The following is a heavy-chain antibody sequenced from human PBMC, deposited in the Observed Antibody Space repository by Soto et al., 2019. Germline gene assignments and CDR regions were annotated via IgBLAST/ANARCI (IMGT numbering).Heavy chain of an antibody. V-gene: IGHV4-4*02. D-gene: IGHD1-7*01. CDR3: ASRDPGTSVDY. J-gene: IGHJ4*02. Sequence: PWETLSLTCAVSGGSFTSNNWWTWVLQPPGQGLEWIGEIYRTGSTNYNPSLKSRVTISLDKSENQFSLKVTSLTAADTAVYYCASRDPGTSVDYWGQGTLVTVSS. CDR2: IYRTGST. CDR1: GGSFTSNNW.